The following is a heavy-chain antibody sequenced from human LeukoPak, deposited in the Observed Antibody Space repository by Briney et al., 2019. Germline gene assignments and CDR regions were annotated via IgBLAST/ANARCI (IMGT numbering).Heavy chain of an antibody. CDR2: ISYDGSIK. D-gene: IGHD4-17*01. J-gene: IGHJ4*02. CDR3: VSRGDYYYFDY. Sequence: GRSLRLSCAASGFTFSSYGMHWVRQAPGKGLEWVAVISYDGSIKYYADSVKGRFTTSRDNSKNTLYLQMNSLRAEDTAVYYCVSRGDYYYFDYWGQGTLVTVSS. V-gene: IGHV3-30*03. CDR1: GFTFSSYG.